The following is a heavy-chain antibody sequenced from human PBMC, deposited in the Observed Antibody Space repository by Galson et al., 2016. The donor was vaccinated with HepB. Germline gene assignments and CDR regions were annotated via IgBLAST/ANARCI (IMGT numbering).Heavy chain of an antibody. CDR1: GFNFISYA. V-gene: IGHV3-9*01. CDR2: ITGSGSI. J-gene: IGHJ3*02. Sequence: SLRLSCAASGFNFISYAMSWVRQAPGKGLEWVAGITGSGSIGYADSVKGRFTISRDNAKNSLYLQMNSLRAGDTALYYCAKDSGAYYYDSSGYRRNAFDIWGQGTMVTVSS. CDR3: AKDSGAYYYDSSGYRRNAFDI. D-gene: IGHD3-22*01.